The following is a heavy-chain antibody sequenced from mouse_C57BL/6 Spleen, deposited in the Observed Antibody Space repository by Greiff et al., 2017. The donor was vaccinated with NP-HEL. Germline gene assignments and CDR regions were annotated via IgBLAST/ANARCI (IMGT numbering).Heavy chain of an antibody. V-gene: IGHV1-26*01. CDR2: INPNNGGT. CDR3: ARFYWGYFDV. CDR1: GYTFTDYY. J-gene: IGHJ1*03. Sequence: EVQLQQSGPELVKPGASVKISCKASGYTFTDYYMNWVKQSHGKSLEWIGDINPNNGGTSYNQKFKGKATLTVDKSYSTAYMELRSLTSEYSAVYYCARFYWGYFDVWGTGTTVTVSS. D-gene: IGHD1-1*01.